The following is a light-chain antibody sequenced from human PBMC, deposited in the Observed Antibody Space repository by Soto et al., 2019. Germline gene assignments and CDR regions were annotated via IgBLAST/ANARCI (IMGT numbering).Light chain of an antibody. CDR2: LNTDGSH. V-gene: IGLV4-69*01. Sequence: QPVLTQSPSASASLGDSVKLTCTLSSGHNNYAIAWHQQQPEKGPRYLMKLNTDGSHSKGDGIPDRFSGSSSGAERYLTISSLQSEDEADYYCQTWGTGIRVFGGGTKLTVL. CDR1: SGHNNYA. CDR3: QTWGTGIRV. J-gene: IGLJ2*01.